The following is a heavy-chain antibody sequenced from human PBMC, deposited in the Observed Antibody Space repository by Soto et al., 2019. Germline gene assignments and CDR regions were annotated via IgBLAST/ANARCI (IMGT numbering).Heavy chain of an antibody. Sequence: VQLVESGGDLTQPGGSLRLSCAPSGFSVRGYGMSWVPKAPGKALEWVSGISGRDDTTYYTDSVRGRFTSSKDTAKNTRYLQMNSLRVEDAAVYYCEGSWTWGQGTMVTVSS. CDR2: ISGRDDTT. CDR1: GFSVRGYG. J-gene: IGHJ3*01. CDR3: EGSWT. V-gene: IGHV3-23*04. D-gene: IGHD5-12*01.